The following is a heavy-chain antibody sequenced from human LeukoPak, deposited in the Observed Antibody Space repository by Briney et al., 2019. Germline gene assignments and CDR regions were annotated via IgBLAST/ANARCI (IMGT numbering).Heavy chain of an antibody. V-gene: IGHV1-69*04. CDR3: ARAGFGSGWHYFDY. J-gene: IGHJ4*01. CDR1: GGTFSSYA. CDR2: IIPILGIA. D-gene: IGHD6-19*01. Sequence: ASVKVSCKASGGTFSSYAISWVRQAPGPGLEWMGRIIPILGIANYAQKFQGRVTITADKSTSTAYMELSSLRSEDTAVYYCARAGFGSGWHYFDYWGRGILVSVSS.